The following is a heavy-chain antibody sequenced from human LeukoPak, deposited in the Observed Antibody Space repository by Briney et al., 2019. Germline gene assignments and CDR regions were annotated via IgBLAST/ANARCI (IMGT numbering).Heavy chain of an antibody. V-gene: IGHV3-30*18. CDR3: AKIVAAAGFDY. D-gene: IGHD6-13*01. Sequence: PGGSLRLSCVASGFTFSSYGMHWVRQAPGKGLEWVAVISYDGSNKYYADSVKGRFTISRDNSKNTLYLQMNSLRAEDTAVYYCAKIVAAAGFDYWGQGTLVTVSS. CDR2: ISYDGSNK. J-gene: IGHJ4*02. CDR1: GFTFSSYG.